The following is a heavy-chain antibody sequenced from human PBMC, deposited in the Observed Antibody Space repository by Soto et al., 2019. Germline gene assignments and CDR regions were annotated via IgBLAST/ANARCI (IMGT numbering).Heavy chain of an antibody. Sequence: ASVKVSCKASAYTFTSYYVHWVRQAPGQGPEGMGMINPSRGGTDYAQKFQGRVTMTRNTSISTAYMELSSLRSEDTAVYYCARGRGKIDFWSGYYPYYYYGMDVWGQGTTVTVSS. CDR3: ARGRGKIDFWSGYYPYYYYGMDV. J-gene: IGHJ6*02. CDR1: AYTFTSYY. V-gene: IGHV1-46*01. CDR2: INPSRGGT. D-gene: IGHD3-3*01.